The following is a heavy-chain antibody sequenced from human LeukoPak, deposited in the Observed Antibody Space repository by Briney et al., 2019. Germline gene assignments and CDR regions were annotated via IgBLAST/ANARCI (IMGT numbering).Heavy chain of an antibody. V-gene: IGHV1-69*06. Sequence: GASVKVSCKASGGTFSSYAISWVRQAPGQGLEWMGGIIPIFGTANYAQKFQGRVTITADKSTSTAYMELSSLRSEGTAVYYCARGYCNGGSCYPFDYWGQGTLVTVSS. CDR3: ARGYCNGGSCYPFDY. D-gene: IGHD2-15*01. CDR2: IIPIFGTA. J-gene: IGHJ4*02. CDR1: GGTFSSYA.